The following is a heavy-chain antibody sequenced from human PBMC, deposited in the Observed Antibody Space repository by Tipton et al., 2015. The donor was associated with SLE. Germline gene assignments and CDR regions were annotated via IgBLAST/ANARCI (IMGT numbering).Heavy chain of an antibody. J-gene: IGHJ4*02. D-gene: IGHD3-22*01. V-gene: IGHV4-38-2*01. Sequence: TLSLTCEVSSYSISSGFYWAWIRQSPGKGLEWIGNVYHSGSTYYNPSLKSRVSISVDTSKNQFSLKLTSVTAADTALYYCVRQFRSSGYSLYYFDYWGQGSLVTVSS. CDR3: VRQFRSSGYSLYYFDY. CDR1: SYSISSGFY. CDR2: VYHSGST.